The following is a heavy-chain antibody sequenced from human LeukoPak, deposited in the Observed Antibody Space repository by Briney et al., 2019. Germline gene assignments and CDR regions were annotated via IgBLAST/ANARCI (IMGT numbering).Heavy chain of an antibody. D-gene: IGHD2-2*01. CDR3: ASYCSSTSCYGPDYYGMDV. CDR1: GYTFTSLG. Sequence: ASVKVSCKASGYTFTSLGISWVRQAPGQGLEWMGWINPNSGGTNYAQKFQGWVTMTRDTSISTAYMELSRLRSDDTAVYYCASYCSSTSCYGPDYYGMDVWGQGTTVTVSS. V-gene: IGHV1-2*04. J-gene: IGHJ6*02. CDR2: INPNSGGT.